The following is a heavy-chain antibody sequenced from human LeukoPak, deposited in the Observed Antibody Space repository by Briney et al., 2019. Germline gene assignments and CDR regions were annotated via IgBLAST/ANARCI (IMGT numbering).Heavy chain of an antibody. CDR3: ARKVTRKGGDAFDI. CDR1: GDSISSYY. Sequence: SETLSLTCTVSGDSISSYYWSWIRQPPGRGPEWIGYIYYSGSTNYNPSLKSRVTISIDTSKNQFSLKLSSVTAADTAVYYCARKVTRKGGDAFDIWGQGTMVTVPS. V-gene: IGHV4-59*01. CDR2: IYYSGST. J-gene: IGHJ3*02. D-gene: IGHD2-21*02.